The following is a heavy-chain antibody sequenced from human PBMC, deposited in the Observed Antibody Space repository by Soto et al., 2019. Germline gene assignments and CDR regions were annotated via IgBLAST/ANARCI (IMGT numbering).Heavy chain of an antibody. V-gene: IGHV1-69*13. CDR1: GGTFSSYA. Sequence: SVKVSCKASGGTFSSYAISWVRQAPGQGLEWMGGIIPIFGTANYAQKFQGRVTITADESTSTAYMELSSLRSEDTTVYYCASLCSGGSCYFNYFDYWGQGTLVTVSS. CDR2: IIPIFGTA. CDR3: ASLCSGGSCYFNYFDY. D-gene: IGHD2-15*01. J-gene: IGHJ4*02.